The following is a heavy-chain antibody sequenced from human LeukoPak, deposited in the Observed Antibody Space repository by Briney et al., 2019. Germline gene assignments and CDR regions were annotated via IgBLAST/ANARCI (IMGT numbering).Heavy chain of an antibody. D-gene: IGHD6-13*01. V-gene: IGHV1-2*02. CDR3: AGSSSWFSDAFDI. J-gene: IGHJ3*02. CDR2: INPNSGGT. Sequence: ASVKVSCKASGYTFTGYYMHWVRQAPGQGLEWMGWINPNSGGTNYAQKFRGRVTMTRDTSISTAYMELSRLRSDDTAVYYCAGSSSWFSDAFDIWGQGTMVTVSS. CDR1: GYTFTGYY.